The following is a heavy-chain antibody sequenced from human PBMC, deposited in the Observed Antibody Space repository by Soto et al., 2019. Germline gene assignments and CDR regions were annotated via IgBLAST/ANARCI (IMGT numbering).Heavy chain of an antibody. CDR2: IKQDGSEK. CDR1: GFTFSSYW. V-gene: IGHV3-7*01. D-gene: IGHD2-2*01. Sequence: EVQLVESGGGLVQPGGSLRLSCAASGFTFSSYWISWVRQAPGKGREWVANIKQDGSEKYYVDSVNGRFTISRDNAKNSLYLQMNSLRAEDTAVYYCARGRGCSTGCHNYDYWGQGTLVTVSS. J-gene: IGHJ4*02. CDR3: ARGRGCSTGCHNYDY.